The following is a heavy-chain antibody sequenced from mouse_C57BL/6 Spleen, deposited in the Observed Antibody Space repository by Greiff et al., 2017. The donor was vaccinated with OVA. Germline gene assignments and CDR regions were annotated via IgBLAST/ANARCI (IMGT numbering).Heavy chain of an antibody. D-gene: IGHD1-1*01. J-gene: IGHJ1*03. CDR2: IDPSDSET. CDR1: GYTFTSYW. V-gene: IGHV1-52*01. CDR3: AREGYYEDWYFDV. Sequence: QVHVKQPGAELVRPGSSVKLSCKASGYTFTSYWMHWVKQRPIQGLEWIGNIDPSDSETHYNQKFKDKATLTVDKSSSTAYMPLSSLTSEDSAVYYCAREGYYEDWYFDVWGTGTTVTVSS.